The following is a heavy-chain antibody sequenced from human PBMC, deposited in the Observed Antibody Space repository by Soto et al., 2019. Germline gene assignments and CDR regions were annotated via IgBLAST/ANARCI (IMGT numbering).Heavy chain of an antibody. CDR1: GGSISSGGYS. J-gene: IGHJ6*02. CDR2: IYHSGST. D-gene: IGHD3-22*01. V-gene: IGHV4-30-2*02. CDR3: AVSGYYHNRRMYV. Sequence: QLQLQESGSGLVKPSQTLSLTCAVSGGSISSGGYSWSWIRQPPGKGLEWIGYIYHSGSTYYNHSLKRRVTLALDRSKNQFSLKLSSMTAADTAVYYCAVSGYYHNRRMYVWGQGSTVTGSS.